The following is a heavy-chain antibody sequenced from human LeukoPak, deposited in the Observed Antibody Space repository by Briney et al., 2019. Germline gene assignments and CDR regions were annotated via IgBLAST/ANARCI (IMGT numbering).Heavy chain of an antibody. CDR1: GYSFTSYW. V-gene: IGHV5-51*01. Sequence: GESLKISCKGFGYSFTSYWIAWVRQMPGKGLEWMGIIYPRDSDTKYSQSFQGQVTISADKSINTAYLQWSSLKASDSAMYYCARLHIAWAFDIWGQGTMVSVSS. J-gene: IGHJ3*02. CDR2: IYPRDSDT. CDR3: ARLHIAWAFDI. D-gene: IGHD2-21*01.